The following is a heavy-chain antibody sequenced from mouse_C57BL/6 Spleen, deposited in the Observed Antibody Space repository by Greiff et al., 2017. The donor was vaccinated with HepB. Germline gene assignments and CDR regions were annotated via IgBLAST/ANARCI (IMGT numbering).Heavy chain of an antibody. CDR3: AKPAV. Sequence: VQLQQPGAELVRPGTSVKLSCKASGYTFTSYWMHWVKQRPGQGLEWIGVIDPSDSYTNYNQKFKGKATLTVDTSSSTAYMQLSSLTSEDSAVYYCAKPAVWGQGTTLTVSS. CDR2: IDPSDSYT. J-gene: IGHJ2*01. V-gene: IGHV1-59*01. CDR1: GYTFTSYW.